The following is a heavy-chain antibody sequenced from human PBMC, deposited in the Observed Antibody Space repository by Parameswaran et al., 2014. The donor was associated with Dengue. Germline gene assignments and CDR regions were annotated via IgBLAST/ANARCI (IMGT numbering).Heavy chain of an antibody. Sequence: RWIRQPPGKGLEWIGYIYYSGSTNYNPSLKSRVTMSVDTSKNQFSLKLSSVTAADTAVYYCARTTVTTFGAFDVWGQGTMVTVSS. CDR2: IYYSGST. V-gene: IGHV4-59*01. J-gene: IGHJ3*01. D-gene: IGHD4-17*01. CDR3: ARTTVTTFGAFDV.